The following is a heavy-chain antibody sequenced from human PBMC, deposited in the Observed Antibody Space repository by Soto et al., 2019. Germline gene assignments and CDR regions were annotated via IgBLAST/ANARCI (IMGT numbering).Heavy chain of an antibody. CDR3: AKELGTLGYCSGGSCPRFPSDY. CDR1: GFTFSSYA. CDR2: ISGSGGST. V-gene: IGHV3-23*01. J-gene: IGHJ4*02. D-gene: IGHD2-15*01. Sequence: PGGSLRLSCAASGFTFSSYAMSWVRQAPGKGLEWASAISGSGGSTYYADSVKGRFTISRDNSKNTLYLQMNSLRAEDTAVYYCAKELGTLGYCSGGSCPRFPSDYWGQGTLVTVSS.